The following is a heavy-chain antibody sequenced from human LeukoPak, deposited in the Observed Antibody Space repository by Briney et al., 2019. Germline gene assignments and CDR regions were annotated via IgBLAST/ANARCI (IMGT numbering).Heavy chain of an antibody. Sequence: SETLSLTCTVSGGSIGSTSYDWGWIRQPPGKGLEWIGSIYYSGSTYYNPSLKSRVTISVDTSENQFSLKLSSVTAADTAVYYCARHHSNSLHWGQGTLVTVST. CDR2: IYYSGST. J-gene: IGHJ4*02. D-gene: IGHD6-6*01. V-gene: IGHV4-39*01. CDR3: ARHHSNSLH. CDR1: GGSIGSTSYD.